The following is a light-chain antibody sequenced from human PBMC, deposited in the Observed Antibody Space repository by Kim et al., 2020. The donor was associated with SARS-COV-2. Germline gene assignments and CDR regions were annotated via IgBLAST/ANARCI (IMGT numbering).Light chain of an antibody. CDR1: QSVSSSY. J-gene: IGKJ4*01. CDR2: GAS. V-gene: IGKV3-20*01. Sequence: PGERANRSCRASQSVSSSYLAWYQQKPGQAPRRRSYGASSRATGIPDRVSGSGSGTDFTLTISRLEPEDFAVYYCQQYGSSPLTFGGGTKVDIK. CDR3: QQYGSSPLT.